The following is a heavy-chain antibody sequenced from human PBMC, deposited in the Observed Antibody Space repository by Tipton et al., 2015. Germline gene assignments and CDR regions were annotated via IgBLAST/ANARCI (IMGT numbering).Heavy chain of an antibody. J-gene: IGHJ4*02. CDR3: ARARGRHGGLFDY. Sequence: TLSLTCTVSGGSFSSYYWSWIRQPPGKGLEWIGFIYSSGNTKYNPSLKSRVTMSVDTSKNQFSLRLTSVTAADTAMYYCARARGRHGGLFDYWGQGILVTVSS. CDR2: IYSSGNT. V-gene: IGHV4-4*08. CDR1: GGSFSSYY. D-gene: IGHD4-23*01.